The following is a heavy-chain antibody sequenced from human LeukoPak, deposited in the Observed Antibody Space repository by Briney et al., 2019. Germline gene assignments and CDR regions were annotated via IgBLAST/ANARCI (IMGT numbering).Heavy chain of an antibody. CDR3: ARAARENYYYYYYMDV. J-gene: IGHJ6*03. Sequence: ASVKVSCKASGYTFTSYGISWVRQALGQGLEWMGWISAYNGNTNYAQKLQGRVTMTTDTSTSTAYMELRSLRSDDTAVYYCARAARENYYYYYYMDVWGKGTTVTVSS. CDR1: GYTFTSYG. V-gene: IGHV1-18*01. CDR2: ISAYNGNT. D-gene: IGHD6-6*01.